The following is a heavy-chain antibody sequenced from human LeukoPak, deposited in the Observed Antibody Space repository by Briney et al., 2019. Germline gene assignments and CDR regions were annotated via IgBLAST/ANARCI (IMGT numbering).Heavy chain of an antibody. D-gene: IGHD2-2*01. J-gene: IGHJ6*03. V-gene: IGHV1-46*01. CDR2: INPSGGST. CDR3: ARDVEEVAPAADYYYYYYMDV. Sequence: ASVKVSCKASVYTFTSYYMHWVRQAPGQGLEWMGIINPSGGSTSYAQKFQGRVTMTRDTSTSTVYMELSSLRSEDTAVYYCARDVEEVAPAADYYYYYYMDVWGKGTTVTVSS. CDR1: VYTFTSYY.